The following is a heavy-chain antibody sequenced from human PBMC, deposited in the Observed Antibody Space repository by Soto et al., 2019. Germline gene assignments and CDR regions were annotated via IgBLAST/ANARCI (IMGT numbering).Heavy chain of an antibody. V-gene: IGHV4-31*03. J-gene: IGHJ5*02. Sequence: PSETLSLTCTVSGGPFSRGGYYWSWIRQHPGKGLECIGYIFYTGSTYYNPTLKSRVTMSVDTSKRQFSLNLSSLTAADTAVYYCARSVFPWGQGTLVTVS. CDR1: GGPFSRGGYY. CDR2: IFYTGST. CDR3: ARSVFP.